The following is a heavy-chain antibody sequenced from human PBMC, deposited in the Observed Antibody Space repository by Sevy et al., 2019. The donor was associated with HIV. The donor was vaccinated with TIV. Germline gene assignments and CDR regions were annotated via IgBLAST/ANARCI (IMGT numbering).Heavy chain of an antibody. D-gene: IGHD1-1*01. CDR3: ARGARGTLPSYYYYTLDV. V-gene: IGHV5-51*01. Sequence: HGESLKISCKGFGYRFSDYWIGWVRQMPGNGLEWVGIIYPGDSDTRYSPSFQGQVTISADKSISTAYLQWSTLKASDTAMYFCARGARGTLPSYYYYTLDVWGQGTTVTVSS. CDR1: GYRFSDYW. J-gene: IGHJ6*02. CDR2: IYPGDSDT.